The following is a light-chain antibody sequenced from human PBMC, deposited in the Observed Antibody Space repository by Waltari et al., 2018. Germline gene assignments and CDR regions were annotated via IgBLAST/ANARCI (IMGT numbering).Light chain of an antibody. CDR1: ALPKQV. V-gene: IGLV3-25*03. CDR2: KDT. Sequence: SHELTQPPSVSVSPGQTATTSCSRDALPKQVGFWSQQKPGPAPILLIYKDTERPSGIPERFSGFSSGTTVTLTISGVQAEDEADYYCQSADNSGTYWEFGGGTKLTVL. J-gene: IGLJ3*02. CDR3: QSADNSGTYWE.